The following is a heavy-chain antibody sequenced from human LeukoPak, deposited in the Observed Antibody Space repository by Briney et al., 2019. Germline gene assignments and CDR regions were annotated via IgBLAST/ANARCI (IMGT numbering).Heavy chain of an antibody. J-gene: IGHJ6*02. D-gene: IGHD3-3*01. Sequence: PGGSLRLSCTASGFTFGDYALSWFRQAPGKGLEWIGSIYYSGSTYYNPSLKSRVTISVDTSKNQFSLKLSSVTAADTAVYYCARRVTIFGVAYYYYYGMDVWGQGTTVTVSS. CDR2: IYYSGST. CDR3: ARRVTIFGVAYYYYYGMDV. V-gene: IGHV4-39*01. CDR1: GFTFGDYA.